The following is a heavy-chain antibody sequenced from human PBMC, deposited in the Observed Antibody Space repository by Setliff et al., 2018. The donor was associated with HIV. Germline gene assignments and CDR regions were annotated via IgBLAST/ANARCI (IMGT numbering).Heavy chain of an antibody. CDR2: IIPIFGST. J-gene: IGHJ2*01. D-gene: IGHD3-10*01. CDR3: ARDDHYYDSGSYYSDWYFDL. V-gene: IGHV1-69*13. CDR1: GGTFSNYA. Sequence: ASVKVSCKASGGTFSNYAFSWVRQAPGQGPEWMGGIIPIFGSTKYAQKFQGRVTITADESTSTADMELSSLRSEDTAVYYCARDDHYYDSGSYYSDWYFDLWGRGTLVTVSS.